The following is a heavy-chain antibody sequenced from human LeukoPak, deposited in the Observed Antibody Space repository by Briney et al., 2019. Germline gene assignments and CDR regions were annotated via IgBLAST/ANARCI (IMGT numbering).Heavy chain of an antibody. J-gene: IGHJ5*02. D-gene: IGHD3-10*01. V-gene: IGHV3-66*01. Sequence: GGSLRLSSAASGFTFSDAWMSWVRQAPGKGLEWVSVIYSGGSTYYADSVKGRFTISRDNSKNTLYLQMNSLRAEDTAVYYCARESRGYGSNWFDPWGQGTLVTVSS. CDR1: GFTFSDAW. CDR2: IYSGGST. CDR3: ARESRGYGSNWFDP.